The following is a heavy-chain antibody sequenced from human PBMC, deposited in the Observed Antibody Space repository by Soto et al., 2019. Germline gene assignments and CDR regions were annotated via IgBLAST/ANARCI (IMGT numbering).Heavy chain of an antibody. V-gene: IGHV3-23*01. D-gene: IGHD2-21*01. CDR2: IRIGPGIT. J-gene: IGHJ6*02. CDR3: ARSRSAIADGMNV. CDR1: GVNFRGYA. Sequence: LRLSCEASGVNFRGYAMSLVRQAPGKGLEWVSGIRIGPGITYYADSVKGRFTISSDSSRKTVYLQMNNLKAEDTALYFCARSRSAIADGMNVWGQGTTVTVSS.